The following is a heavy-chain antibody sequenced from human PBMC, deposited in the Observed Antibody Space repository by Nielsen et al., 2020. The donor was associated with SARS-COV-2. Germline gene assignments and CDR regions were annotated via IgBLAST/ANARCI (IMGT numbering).Heavy chain of an antibody. Sequence: SETLSLTCTVSGGSISSYYWSWIRQHPGKGLEWIGYIYYSGSTYYNPSLKSRVTISVDTSKNQFSLKLSSVTAADTAVYYCARGLRFLEWLPIDYWGQGTLVTVSS. CDR2: IYYSGST. CDR3: ARGLRFLEWLPIDY. V-gene: IGHV4-59*08. D-gene: IGHD3-3*01. CDR1: GGSISSYY. J-gene: IGHJ4*02.